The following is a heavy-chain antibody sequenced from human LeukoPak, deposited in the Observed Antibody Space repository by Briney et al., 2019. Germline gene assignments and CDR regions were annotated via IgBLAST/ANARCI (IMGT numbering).Heavy chain of an antibody. D-gene: IGHD3-10*01. CDR1: GYTFTGYY. CDR3: ARVGVILWFGESSTAVLDY. CDR2: INPNSGGT. Sequence: ASVKVSCKASGYTFTGYYMHWVRQAPGQGLEWMGWINPNSGGTNYAQKFQGRVTMTRDTSISTAYMELSRLRSDDTAVYYCARVGVILWFGESSTAVLDYWGQGTLVTVSS. V-gene: IGHV1-2*02. J-gene: IGHJ4*02.